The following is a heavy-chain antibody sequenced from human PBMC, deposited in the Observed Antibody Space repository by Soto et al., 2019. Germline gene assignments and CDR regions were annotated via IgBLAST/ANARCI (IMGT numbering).Heavy chain of an antibody. CDR3: AKGTKAGTILDYYYYGMDV. CDR1: GFTFSSCA. Sequence: GGSLRLSCAVSGFTFSSCAMTWVRQAPGKGLEWVSVISGSGDSIYYADSVKGRFTISRDNSKNTPYLQMNSLRAEDTAVYYCAKGTKAGTILDYYYYGMDVWGQGTTVTVSS. J-gene: IGHJ6*02. V-gene: IGHV3-23*01. D-gene: IGHD6-19*01. CDR2: ISGSGDSI.